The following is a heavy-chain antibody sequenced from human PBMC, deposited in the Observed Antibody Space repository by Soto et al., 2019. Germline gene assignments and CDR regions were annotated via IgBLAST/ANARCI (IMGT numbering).Heavy chain of an antibody. D-gene: IGHD4-4*01. CDR3: VTRSRGLQSSPPRLDS. CDR1: GLTFSGYG. CDR2: ISGSGSNT. Sequence: EVQLLESGGGLVQPGGSLRLSCAASGLTFSGYGMSWVRQAPGTGLEWVSAISGSGSNTYYADSVKGRFTISIDDSKNILFLQMNSLRAEHTAVYYCVTRSRGLQSSPPRLDSWGQGTLVTVSS. J-gene: IGHJ4*02. V-gene: IGHV3-23*01.